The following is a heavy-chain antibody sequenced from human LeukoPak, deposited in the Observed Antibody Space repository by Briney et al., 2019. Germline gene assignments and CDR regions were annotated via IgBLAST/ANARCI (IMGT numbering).Heavy chain of an antibody. Sequence: GESLKISCEGSGYSFTDYWIGWVRQTPGKGLEWMGIIYPGDSDTRYSPSFQGQVTISADKSISTAYLQWSSLKASDTAMYYCARPVADGPELYYFDYWGQGTLVTVSS. CDR1: GYSFTDYW. J-gene: IGHJ4*02. CDR2: IYPGDSDT. V-gene: IGHV5-51*01. D-gene: IGHD6-19*01. CDR3: ARPVADGPELYYFDY.